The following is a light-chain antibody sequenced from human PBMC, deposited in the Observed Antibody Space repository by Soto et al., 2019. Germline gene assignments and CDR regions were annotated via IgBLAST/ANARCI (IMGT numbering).Light chain of an antibody. Sequence: EIVMTQSPATLSVSPGERATLSCRASQSVSTNLAWYQQKPGQSPRLLIYGASTRATGIPARFSGSGSETEFTLTISSLQYEDFEVYYCQQYTNWPPYTFGQGTNLEIK. V-gene: IGKV3-15*01. CDR1: QSVSTN. J-gene: IGKJ2*01. CDR3: QQYTNWPPYT. CDR2: GAS.